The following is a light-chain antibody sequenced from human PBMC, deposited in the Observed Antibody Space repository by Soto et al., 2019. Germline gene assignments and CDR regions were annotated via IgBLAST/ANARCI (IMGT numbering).Light chain of an antibody. CDR1: SSDVGGYNH. J-gene: IGLJ1*01. V-gene: IGLV2-11*01. Sequence: QSALTQPRSVSGSPGQSVTVSCTGTSSDVGGYNHVSWYQQHPGKAPKFMVYDVDKRPSGVPDRFSGSKSGNTASLTISGLQAEDEADYYCCSYAGSYTYVFGTGTKVTVL. CDR3: CSYAGSYTYV. CDR2: DVD.